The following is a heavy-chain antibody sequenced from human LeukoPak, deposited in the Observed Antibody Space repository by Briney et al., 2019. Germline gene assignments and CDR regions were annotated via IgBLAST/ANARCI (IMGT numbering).Heavy chain of an antibody. CDR3: ARGELRLGELFSSPDY. CDR1: GYTFTSYG. V-gene: IGHV1-18*01. D-gene: IGHD3-16*01. CDR2: ISAYNGNT. J-gene: IGHJ4*02. Sequence: ASVKVSCKASGYTFTSYGISWVRQAPGQGLEWMGWISAYNGNTNYAQKPQGRVTMTTDTSTSTAYMELRSLRSDDTAVYYCARGELRLGELFSSPDYWGQGTLVTVSS.